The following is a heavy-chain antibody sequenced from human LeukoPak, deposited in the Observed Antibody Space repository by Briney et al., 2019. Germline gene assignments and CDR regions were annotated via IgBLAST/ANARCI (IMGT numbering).Heavy chain of an antibody. Sequence: GGSLRLSCAASGFTFSRYSMNWVRQAPGRGLEWVSAISGSGGSTYYADSVKGRFTISRDNSKNTLYLQMNSLRAEDTAVYYCARDGLAAATLHWCFDLWGRGTLVTVSS. V-gene: IGHV3-23*01. D-gene: IGHD2-15*01. CDR2: ISGSGGST. CDR1: GFTFSRYS. CDR3: ARDGLAAATLHWCFDL. J-gene: IGHJ2*01.